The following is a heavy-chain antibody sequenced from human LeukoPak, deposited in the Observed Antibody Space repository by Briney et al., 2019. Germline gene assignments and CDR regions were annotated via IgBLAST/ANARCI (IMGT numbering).Heavy chain of an antibody. CDR2: ISWNSGSI. V-gene: IGHV3-9*01. Sequence: GGSLRLSCAASGFTFDDYAMHWVRQAPGKGLEWVSGISWNSGSIGYADSVKGRFTISRDNAKNSLYLQMNSLRAEDTALYYCANDTSGGVMYYFDYWGQGTLVTVSS. D-gene: IGHD3-16*01. CDR1: GFTFDDYA. J-gene: IGHJ4*02. CDR3: ANDTSGGVMYYFDY.